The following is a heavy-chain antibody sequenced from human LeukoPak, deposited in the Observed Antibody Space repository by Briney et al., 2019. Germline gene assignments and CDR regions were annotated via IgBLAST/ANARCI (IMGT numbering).Heavy chain of an antibody. CDR2: IYRSGST. CDR3: ARYDGDGYNPYFDY. Sequence: SETLSLTCTVSGYSISSGYYWGWIRQPPGKGLEWIGSIYRSGSTYYNPSLKSRVTISVDTSKNQFSLKLSSVTAADTAVYYCARYDGDGYNPYFDYWGQGTLVTVSS. CDR1: GYSISSGYY. D-gene: IGHD5-24*01. V-gene: IGHV4-38-2*02. J-gene: IGHJ4*02.